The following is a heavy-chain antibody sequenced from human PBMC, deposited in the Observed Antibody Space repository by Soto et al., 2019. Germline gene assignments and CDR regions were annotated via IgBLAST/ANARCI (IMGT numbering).Heavy chain of an antibody. CDR3: ALILRDSQGWYQHDF. Sequence: SETLSLACTVSGGSIETFYWSWIRQPPGKGLEWIGYISNSGSTNYNPSLESRVTVSVDTAKNEFSLKLNSVTAADTATYYCALILRDSQGWYQHDFWGQRTLVTGSS. V-gene: IGHV4-59*01. J-gene: IGHJ4*02. CDR2: ISNSGST. D-gene: IGHD6-19*01. CDR1: GGSIETFY.